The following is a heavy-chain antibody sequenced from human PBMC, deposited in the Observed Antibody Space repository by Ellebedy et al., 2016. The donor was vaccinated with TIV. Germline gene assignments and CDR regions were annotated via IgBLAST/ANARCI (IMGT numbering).Heavy chain of an antibody. D-gene: IGHD3-16*02. Sequence: GGSLRLSCAASGFTFSDYYMSWIRQAPGKGLEWVSYISSSSRYTNYTDSVQGRFTISRDNAKNSLYLQMNSLRDEDTAVYYCARNGYEDVWGSYHHDYWGQGTLVTVSS. CDR3: ARNGYEDVWGSYHHDY. J-gene: IGHJ4*02. V-gene: IGHV3-11*06. CDR2: ISSSSRYT. CDR1: GFTFSDYY.